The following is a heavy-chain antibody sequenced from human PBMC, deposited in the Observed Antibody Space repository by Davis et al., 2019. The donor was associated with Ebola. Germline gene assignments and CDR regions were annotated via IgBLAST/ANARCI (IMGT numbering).Heavy chain of an antibody. CDR1: GGSLSGYY. D-gene: IGHD3-3*01. J-gene: IGHJ5*02. CDR2: INHSGST. Sequence: MPSETLSLTCAVYGGSLSGYYWSWIRQPPGKGLEWIGEINHSGSTNYNPSLKSRVTISVDTSKNQFSLKLTSVTAADTAVYYCARGGSRFLEWRSRGWFDPWGQGTLVTVSS. V-gene: IGHV4-34*01. CDR3: ARGGSRFLEWRSRGWFDP.